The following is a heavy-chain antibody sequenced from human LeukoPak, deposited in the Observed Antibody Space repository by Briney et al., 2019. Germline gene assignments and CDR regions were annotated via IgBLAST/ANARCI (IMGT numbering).Heavy chain of an antibody. CDR1: GFTFSSYA. D-gene: IGHD2-2*01. V-gene: IGHV3-23*01. CDR2: ISGSGGST. Sequence: PGGSLRLSCAASGFTFSSYAMSWVRQAPGKGLEWVSAISGSGGSTYYADSVKGRFTISRDNAKNSLYLQMNSLRAEDTAVYYCAKNINTAMAFWFDPWGQGTLVTVSS. CDR3: AKNINTAMAFWFDP. J-gene: IGHJ5*02.